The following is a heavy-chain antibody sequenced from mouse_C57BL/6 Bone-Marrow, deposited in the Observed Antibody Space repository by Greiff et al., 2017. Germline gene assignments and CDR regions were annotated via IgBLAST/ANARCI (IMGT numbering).Heavy chain of an antibody. Sequence: VQLQQSGAELAKPGASVKLSCKASGYPFTSYWMHWVKQRPGQGLEWIGYINPSSGYTKYNQKFKDKATFTADKSSSTAYVQLSSLTYEDAGVYYGARSYSSNFYYAVDYWGQGTSVTVSS. J-gene: IGHJ4*01. V-gene: IGHV1-7*01. CDR1: GYPFTSYW. CDR3: ARSYSSNFYYAVDY. CDR2: INPSSGYT. D-gene: IGHD2-5*01.